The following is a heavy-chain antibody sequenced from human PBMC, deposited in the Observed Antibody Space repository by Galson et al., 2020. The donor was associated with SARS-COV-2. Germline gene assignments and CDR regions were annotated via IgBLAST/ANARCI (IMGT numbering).Heavy chain of an antibody. V-gene: IGHV3-64*02. CDR2: ITGNGAKT. CDR1: GFSFSTYT. D-gene: IGHD1-26*01. Sequence: GGSLRLSCAASGFSFSTYTMQWVRQAPGKGLEYVSSITGNGAKTYYADSVKGRFIISRDNSKNTLYLQMGSLRAEDMAMYYCARRAAQATNPGPGFLDLWGRGTLVTVS. J-gene: IGHJ2*01. CDR3: ARRAAQATNPGPGFLDL.